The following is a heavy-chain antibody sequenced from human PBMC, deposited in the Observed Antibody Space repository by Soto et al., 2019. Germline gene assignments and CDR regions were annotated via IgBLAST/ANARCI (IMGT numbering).Heavy chain of an antibody. J-gene: IGHJ4*02. CDR1: GFTFSSYG. CDR2: IWYDGSNK. V-gene: IGHV3-33*01. Sequence: QVQLVESGGGVVQPGRSLRLSCAASGFTFSSYGMHWVRQAPGKGLEWVAVIWYDGSNKYYADSVKGRFTISRDNSKNTLYLQMNSLRDEDTAVYYCARDRDYYDSSGYYPGYWGQGTLVTVSS. CDR3: ARDRDYYDSSGYYPGY. D-gene: IGHD3-22*01.